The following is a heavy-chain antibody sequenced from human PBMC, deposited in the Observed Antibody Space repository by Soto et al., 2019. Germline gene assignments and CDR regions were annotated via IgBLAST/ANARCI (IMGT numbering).Heavy chain of an antibody. J-gene: IGHJ6*02. CDR2: ISWNSGSI. CDR1: GFTFDDYA. V-gene: IGHV3-9*01. D-gene: IGHD4-4*01. CDR3: AKSATVLNILGGRKGMDV. Sequence: EVQLVESGGGLVQPGRSLRLSCAASGFTFDDYAMHWVRQAPGKGLEWVSGISWNSGSIGYADSVKGRFTISRDNAKNSLYLQMNSLRAEDTALYYCAKSATVLNILGGRKGMDVWGQGTTVTVSS.